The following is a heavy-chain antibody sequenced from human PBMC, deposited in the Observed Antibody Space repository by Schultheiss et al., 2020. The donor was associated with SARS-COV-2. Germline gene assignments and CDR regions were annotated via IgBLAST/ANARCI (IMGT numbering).Heavy chain of an antibody. D-gene: IGHD5-18*01. V-gene: IGHV3-9*01. J-gene: IGHJ4*02. CDR1: GFTFSSYA. CDR3: AREVEEVQLWLAGYFDY. CDR2: ISWNSGSI. Sequence: SLKISCAASGFTFSSYAMSWVRQAPGKGLEWVSGISWNSGSIGYADSVKGRFTISRDNAKNSLYLQMNSLRAEDTALYYCAREVEEVQLWLAGYFDYWGQGTLVTVSS.